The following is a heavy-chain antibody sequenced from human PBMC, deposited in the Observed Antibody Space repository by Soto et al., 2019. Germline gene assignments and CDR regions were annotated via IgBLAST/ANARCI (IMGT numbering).Heavy chain of an antibody. CDR1: GAYVSDFS. J-gene: IGHJ1*01. CDR2: ITVNGIT. D-gene: IGHD1-7*01. CDR3: ARERGENWTYGAH. Sequence: QVQQLESGPGLVKPWDTLSLTCTVSGAYVSDFSWSWIRQPAGKGLECIGRITVNGITQYTPSFRSRVTMSMDTSRHQFPLNLHSATAADTALYYCARERGENWTYGAHWGQGTLVTVSS. V-gene: IGHV4-4*07.